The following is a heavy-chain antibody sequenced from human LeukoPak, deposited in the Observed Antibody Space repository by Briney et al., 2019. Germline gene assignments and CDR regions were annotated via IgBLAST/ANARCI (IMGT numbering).Heavy chain of an antibody. V-gene: IGHV1-2*04. Sequence: ASVKVSCKASGYTFTSYGFSWVRQAPGQGLEWMGWINPNSGGTNYAQKFQGWVTMTRDTSISTAYMELSRLRSDDTAVYYCARSGNSRTYGMDVWGQGTTVTVSS. CDR2: INPNSGGT. D-gene: IGHD6-13*01. CDR3: ARSGNSRTYGMDV. CDR1: GYTFTSYG. J-gene: IGHJ6*02.